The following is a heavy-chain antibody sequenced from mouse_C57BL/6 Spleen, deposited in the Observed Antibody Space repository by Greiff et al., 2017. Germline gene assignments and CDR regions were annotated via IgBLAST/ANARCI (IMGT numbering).Heavy chain of an antibody. V-gene: IGHV4-1*01. CDR2: INPDSSTI. Sequence: DVKLQESGGGLVQPGGSLKLSCAASGIDFSRYWMSWVRRAPGKGLEWIGEINPDSSTINYAPSLKDKFIISRDNAKNKLYLQMSKVRSEDAALYYCARPGLGSGGRGYAMDYWGQGTSVTVSS. CDR3: ARPGLGSGGRGYAMDY. CDR1: GIDFSRYW. D-gene: IGHD1-1*02. J-gene: IGHJ4*01.